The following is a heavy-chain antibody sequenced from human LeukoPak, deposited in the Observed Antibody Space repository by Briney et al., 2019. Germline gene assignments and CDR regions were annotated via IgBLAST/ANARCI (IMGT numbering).Heavy chain of an antibody. CDR3: ARDRSGGNWFDP. Sequence: ASVKVSCKASGHTFTGYYMHWVRQAPGQGLEWMGRINPNSGGTNYAQKFQGRVTMTRDTSISTAYMELSRLRSDDTAVYYCARDRSGGNWFDPWGQGTLVTVSS. J-gene: IGHJ5*02. D-gene: IGHD1-26*01. V-gene: IGHV1-2*06. CDR2: INPNSGGT. CDR1: GHTFTGYY.